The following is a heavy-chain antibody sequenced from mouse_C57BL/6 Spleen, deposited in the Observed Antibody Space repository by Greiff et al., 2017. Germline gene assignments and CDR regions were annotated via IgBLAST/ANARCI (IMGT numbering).Heavy chain of an antibody. CDR3: TTTIPTTGGYFDV. J-gene: IGHJ1*03. CDR2: IDPEDGDT. V-gene: IGHV14-1*01. Sequence: EVKLQESGAELVRPGASVKLSCTASGFNIKDYYMHWVKQRPEQGLEWIGRIDPEDGDTEYAPKFQGQATMTADTSSNTAYLQLSSLTSEDTAVYYCTTTIPTTGGYFDVWGTGTTVTVSS. D-gene: IGHD2-5*01. CDR1: GFNIKDYY.